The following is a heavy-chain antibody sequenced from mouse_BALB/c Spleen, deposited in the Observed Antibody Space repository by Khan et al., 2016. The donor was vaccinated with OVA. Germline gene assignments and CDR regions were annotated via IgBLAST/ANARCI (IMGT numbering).Heavy chain of an antibody. CDR3: ARSTTMITFAY. J-gene: IGHJ3*01. CDR2: INTASGYT. CDR1: GYTFTSYT. D-gene: IGHD2-4*01. V-gene: IGHV1-4*01. Sequence: QVQLQQSGAELARPGASVKMSCKASGYTFTSYTIHWVIQRPGRGLEWIGFINTASGYTIYNQRLKDRATLTADKSSSTAYMLLSGLTSEDSAVYYCARSTTMITFAYWGQGTLVAVSA.